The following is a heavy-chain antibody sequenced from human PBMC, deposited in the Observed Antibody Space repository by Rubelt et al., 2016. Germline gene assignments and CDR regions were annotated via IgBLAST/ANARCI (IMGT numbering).Heavy chain of an antibody. J-gene: IGHJ4*02. CDR1: GVSISRFY. CDR3: ARASRSRGQGGFDY. CDR2: IYYSGST. D-gene: IGHD6-6*01. Sequence: QVQLQESGPGLVKPSETLSLTCTVSGVSISRFYWSWIRQPPGKGLEWIGYIYYSGSTNYNPSLKSRVTISLDTSKNQFSLNLSSVTAADTTVYYCARASRSRGQGGFDYWGQGTLVTVSS. V-gene: IGHV4-59*08.